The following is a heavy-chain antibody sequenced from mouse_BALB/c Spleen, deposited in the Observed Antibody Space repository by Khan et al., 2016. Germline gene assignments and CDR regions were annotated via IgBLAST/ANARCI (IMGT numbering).Heavy chain of an antibody. J-gene: IGHJ4*01. CDR2: IDPDNGDT. Sequence: VQLQQSGAELVRSGASVKLSCTASGFNIKDYYMHWVKQRPEQGLEWIGWIDPDNGDTEYAPKFQGKATMTADTSSNTAYLHLSSLTSEDTAVYDGNACAYNNVDYWGQGTSVTVSS. V-gene: IGHV14-4*02. D-gene: IGHD6-1*01. CDR3: NACAYNNVDY. CDR1: GFNIKDYY.